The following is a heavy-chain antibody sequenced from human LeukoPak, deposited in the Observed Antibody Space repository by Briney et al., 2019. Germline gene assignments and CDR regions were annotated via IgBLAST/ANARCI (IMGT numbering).Heavy chain of an antibody. CDR1: GFTFNNYW. V-gene: IGHV3-74*01. CDR2: IDGDASRT. D-gene: IGHD2-15*01. CDR3: ARYCNGDTCDGALDL. J-gene: IGHJ3*01. Sequence: GGSLRLSCAASGFTFNNYWIHWVRQVPGKDLVWVSRIDGDASRTNYADSVKGRFTISRDNVKNMVYLQMSSLTVEDTAVYYCARYCNGDTCDGALDLWGQGTLVAVSS.